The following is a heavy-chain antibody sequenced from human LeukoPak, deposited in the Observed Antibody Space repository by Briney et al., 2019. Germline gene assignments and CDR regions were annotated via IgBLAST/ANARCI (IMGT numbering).Heavy chain of an antibody. D-gene: IGHD4-17*01. CDR1: GGTFRSYA. CDR2: IIPMINTP. V-gene: IGHV1-69*13. J-gene: IGHJ4*02. Sequence: ASVKVSCKASGGTFRSYAITWVRQAPGKGLEWMGGIIPMINTPKYAQKFQGRVSITADESTSTGYMEVSSLRSEDTVVYYCAIFQGTYGDNENDYWGQGTLVTVSS. CDR3: AIFQGTYGDNENDY.